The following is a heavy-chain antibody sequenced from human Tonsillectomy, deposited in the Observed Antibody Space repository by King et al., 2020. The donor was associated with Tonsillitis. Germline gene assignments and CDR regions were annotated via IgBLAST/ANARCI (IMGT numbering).Heavy chain of an antibody. V-gene: IGHV1-69*01. CDR2: IIPIFGTA. D-gene: IGHD3-22*01. CDR1: GGTFSSNA. Sequence: QLVQSGAEVKKPGSSVKVSCKASGGTFSSNAISWVRQAPGQGLEWMGGIIPIFGTANYAQKFQGRVTITADESTSTAYMELRSLRSEDAAVCYCARVSSGYFQNAFDIWGQGTMVTVSS. CDR3: ARVSSGYFQNAFDI. J-gene: IGHJ3*02.